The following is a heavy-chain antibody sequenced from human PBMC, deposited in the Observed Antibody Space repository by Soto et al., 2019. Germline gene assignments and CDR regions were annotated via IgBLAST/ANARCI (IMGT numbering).Heavy chain of an antibody. D-gene: IGHD4-17*01. V-gene: IGHV1-18*01. Sequence: ASVKVSCKASGYTFTNYGISWVRQAPGQGLEWMGWTGASNGNTNYAQKLQGRVTMTTDPSTSTAYMDLRSLRSDDTAVYYCARWDDYGDYYFDYWGQG. CDR1: GYTFTNYG. J-gene: IGHJ4*01. CDR2: TGASNGNT. CDR3: ARWDDYGDYYFDY.